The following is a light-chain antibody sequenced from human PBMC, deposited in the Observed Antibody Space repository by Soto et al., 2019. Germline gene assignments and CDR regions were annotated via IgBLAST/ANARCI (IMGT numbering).Light chain of an antibody. CDR1: SSDVGSYNR. CDR2: EVS. CDR3: SSYTSSSTLV. V-gene: IGLV2-18*02. Sequence: QSALTQPPSVSGSPGQSVSISCTGTSSDVGSYNRVSWYQQPPGTAPKLMIYEVSNRPSGVPDRFSGSKSGNTASLTISGLQADDEADYYCSSYTSSSTLVFGGGTQLTVL. J-gene: IGLJ2*01.